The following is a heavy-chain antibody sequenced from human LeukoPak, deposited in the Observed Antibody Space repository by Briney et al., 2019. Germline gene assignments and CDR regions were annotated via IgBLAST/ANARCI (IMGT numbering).Heavy chain of an antibody. CDR2: VKPDSGET. CDR1: GYAFTRYV. J-gene: IGHJ3*02. D-gene: IGHD3-3*01. V-gene: IGHV1-8*01. Sequence: ASVKVSCKASGYAFTRYVINWGRQGPGEGVEWVGWVKPDSGETGFAQKFQGRVTMTRNTSITTASMDLSSLRPDDTAVYYCARGRNTIFGVVTTPDEVSDAFDMGPRDNGHRLF. CDR3: ARGRNTIFGVVTTPDEVSDAFD.